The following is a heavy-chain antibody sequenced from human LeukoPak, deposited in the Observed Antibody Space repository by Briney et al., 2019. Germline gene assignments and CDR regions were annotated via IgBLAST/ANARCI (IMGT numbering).Heavy chain of an antibody. J-gene: IGHJ4*02. CDR2: INPNSGVT. CDR1: GYTFISYY. Sequence: DSLTLSCTASGYTFISYYMHWVRQAPGQGLEWMGCINPNSGVTNYAQKFQGTVTMTRDTSIRTAYMELTSLRSDDTAVYYRATTRVTTTRLDYWGQGTLVTVSS. V-gene: IGHV1-2*02. CDR3: ATTRVTTTRLDY. D-gene: IGHD5-12*01.